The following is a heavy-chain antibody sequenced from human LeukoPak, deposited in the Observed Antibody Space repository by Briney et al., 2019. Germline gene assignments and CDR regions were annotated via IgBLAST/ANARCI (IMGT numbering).Heavy chain of an antibody. CDR2: ITPSGGI. J-gene: IGHJ4*02. CDR1: GYTFTGYY. V-gene: IGHV1-46*01. Sequence: GASVKVSCKASGYTFTGYYMNWVRQAPGQGLEWMAMITPSGGISYGQNFQGRVTMTRDMSTNTVYMELSSLRSEDTAVYYCARVDSRSPHELDYWGQGTLVTVSS. D-gene: IGHD6-6*01. CDR3: ARVDSRSPHELDY.